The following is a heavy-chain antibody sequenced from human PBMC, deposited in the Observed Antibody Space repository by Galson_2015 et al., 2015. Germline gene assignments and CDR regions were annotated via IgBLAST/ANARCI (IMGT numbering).Heavy chain of an antibody. CDR1: GFTVSSNY. Sequence: SLRLSCAASGFTVSSNYMSWVRQAPGKGLELVSVIYSGGSTYYADSVKGRFTISRDNSKNTLYLQMNSLRAEDTAVYYCAREDYDYSNDGGGIPSYGMDVWGQGTTVTVSS. J-gene: IGHJ6*02. D-gene: IGHD4-11*01. V-gene: IGHV3-53*01. CDR2: IYSGGST. CDR3: AREDYDYSNDGGGIPSYGMDV.